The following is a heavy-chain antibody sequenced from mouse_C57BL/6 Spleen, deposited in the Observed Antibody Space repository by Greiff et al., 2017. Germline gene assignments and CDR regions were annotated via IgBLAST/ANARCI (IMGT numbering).Heavy chain of an antibody. V-gene: IGHV1-69*01. D-gene: IGHD1-1*01. Sequence: QVQLKQPGAELVMPGASVKLSCKASGYTFTSYWMHWVKQRPGQGLEWIGEIDPSDSYTNYNQKFKGKSTLTVDKSSSTAYMQLSSLTSEDSAVYYCAEACLCCSSHSPAYCGQVTTLTVSS. CDR1: GYTFTSYW. CDR3: AEACLCCSSHSPAY. CDR2: IDPSDSYT. J-gene: IGHJ2*01.